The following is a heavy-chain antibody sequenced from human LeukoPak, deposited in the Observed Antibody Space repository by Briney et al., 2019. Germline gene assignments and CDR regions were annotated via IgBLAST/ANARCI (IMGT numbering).Heavy chain of an antibody. CDR2: INWNGGST. J-gene: IGHJ4*02. Sequence: PGGSLRLSCAASGFTFDDYGMSWVRHAPGKGLEWVSGINWNGGSTGYADSVKGRFTISRDNAKNSLYLQMNSLRAEDTALYYCARTGGNYYDSSGLMKYFDYWGQGTLVTVSS. V-gene: IGHV3-20*04. D-gene: IGHD3-22*01. CDR3: ARTGGNYYDSSGLMKYFDY. CDR1: GFTFDDYG.